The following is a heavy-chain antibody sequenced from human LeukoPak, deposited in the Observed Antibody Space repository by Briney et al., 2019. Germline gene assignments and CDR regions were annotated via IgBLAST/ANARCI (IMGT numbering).Heavy chain of an antibody. J-gene: IGHJ6*02. Sequence: ASVKVSCKASGGTFSSYTISWVRQAPGQGLEWMGRIIPIFGIANYAQKFQGRVTITADKSTSTAYMELSSLRSEDTAVYYCASGPIVVVPAAIRYYGMDVWGQGTTVTVSS. CDR1: GGTFSSYT. V-gene: IGHV1-69*02. CDR2: IIPIFGIA. CDR3: ASGPIVVVPAAIRYYGMDV. D-gene: IGHD2-2*01.